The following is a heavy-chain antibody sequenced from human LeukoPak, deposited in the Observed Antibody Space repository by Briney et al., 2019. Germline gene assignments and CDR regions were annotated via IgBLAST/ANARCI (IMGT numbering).Heavy chain of an antibody. Sequence: GGSLRLSCAVSGFTFSSYWMGWVRQAPGKGLEWVANIKQDGSVKYYVDSVKGRFTISRDNAKNSLYPQMNSLRAEDTAVYYCARDHNWNYVGHMDVWGKGTTVTVSS. J-gene: IGHJ6*03. CDR2: IKQDGSVK. V-gene: IGHV3-7*01. D-gene: IGHD1-7*01. CDR1: GFTFSSYW. CDR3: ARDHNWNYVGHMDV.